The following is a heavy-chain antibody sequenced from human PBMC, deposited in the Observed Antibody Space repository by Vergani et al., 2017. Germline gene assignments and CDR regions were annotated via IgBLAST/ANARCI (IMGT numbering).Heavy chain of an antibody. D-gene: IGHD4-23*01. V-gene: IGHV1-18*01. CDR1: GYTFTSYG. J-gene: IGHJ5*02. CDR3: ARVTTTVVTPGYNWFDP. Sequence: QVPLVESGAEVKKPGASVKVSCKASGYTFTSYGISWARQAPGQGLEWMGWISAYNGNTNYAQKLQGRFTMTTDTSTSTVYMELRSLRSDDTAVYYCARVTTTVVTPGYNWFDPWGQGTLVTVSS. CDR2: ISAYNGNT.